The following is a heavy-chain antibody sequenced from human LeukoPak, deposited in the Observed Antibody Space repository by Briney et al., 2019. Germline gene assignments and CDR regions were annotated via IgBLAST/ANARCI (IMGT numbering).Heavy chain of an antibody. CDR1: GGSVTSYY. D-gene: IGHD1-26*01. V-gene: IGHV4-4*07. J-gene: IGHJ4*02. Sequence: SETLSLTCTVSGGSVTSYYCNWIRQPAGKGLEWIGRIYNSGDTNYNPSLKSRITMSVDTPKNQFSLNLSSVTAADTAVYYCARDPFGSSLDYWGQGTLVTVSS. CDR3: ARDPFGSSLDY. CDR2: IYNSGDT.